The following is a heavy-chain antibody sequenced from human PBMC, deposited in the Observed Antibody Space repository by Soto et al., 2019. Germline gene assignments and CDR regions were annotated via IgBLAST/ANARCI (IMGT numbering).Heavy chain of an antibody. Sequence: SETLSLTCTVSGGSISSGGYYWSWIRQHPGKGLEWIGYIYYSGSTYYNPSLKSRVTISVDTSKNQFSLKLSPVTAADTAVYYCASLTRGGYYYYYGMDVWGQGTTVTVSS. V-gene: IGHV4-31*03. D-gene: IGHD7-27*01. CDR1: GGSISSGGYY. J-gene: IGHJ6*02. CDR2: IYYSGST. CDR3: ASLTRGGYYYYYGMDV.